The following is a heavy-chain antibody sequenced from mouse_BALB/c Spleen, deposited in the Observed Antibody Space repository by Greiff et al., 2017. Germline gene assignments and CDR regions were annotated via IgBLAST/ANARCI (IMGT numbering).Heavy chain of an antibody. V-gene: IGHV1-67*01. Sequence: VQLQQSGPELVRPGVSVKISCKGSGYTFTDYAMHWVKQSHAQSLEWIGVISTYYGNTNYNQKFKGKATMTVDKSSSTAYMELARLTSEDSAIYYCASPMNDGYYYAMDYWGQGTSVTVSS. D-gene: IGHD2-3*01. CDR3: ASPMNDGYYYAMDY. CDR2: ISTYYGNT. J-gene: IGHJ4*01. CDR1: GYTFTDYA.